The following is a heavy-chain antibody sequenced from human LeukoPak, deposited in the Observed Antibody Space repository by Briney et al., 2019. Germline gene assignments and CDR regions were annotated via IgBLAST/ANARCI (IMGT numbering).Heavy chain of an antibody. J-gene: IGHJ4*02. CDR2: IYTSGST. D-gene: IGHD6-19*01. V-gene: IGHV4-4*07. CDR1: GGSISSYY. CDR3: ARIPDVSGWPFDY. Sequence: SETLSLTCTVSGGSISSYYWSWIRQPAGKGLEWIGRIYTSGSTNYNPSLKSRVTISIDTSKNLFSLKLRSVTTADTAIYYCARIPDVSGWPFDYWGQGTLVTVSS.